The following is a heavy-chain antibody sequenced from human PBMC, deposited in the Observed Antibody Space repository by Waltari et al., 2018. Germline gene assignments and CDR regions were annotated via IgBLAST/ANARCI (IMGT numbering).Heavy chain of an antibody. V-gene: IGHV1-69-2*01. Sequence: EVQLLQSGAELKEPGTTVRISCKVSGYTFSAYYIHWVQEAPGKGLRWMGLVDPEDGETIYADNFQGRVSIRADTSTDTAFMELRSLRSEDTAVFYCATALGDSSSASRPFDFWGQGTMITVSS. J-gene: IGHJ3*01. CDR2: VDPEDGET. CDR3: ATALGDSSSASRPFDF. D-gene: IGHD6-19*01. CDR1: GYTFSAYY.